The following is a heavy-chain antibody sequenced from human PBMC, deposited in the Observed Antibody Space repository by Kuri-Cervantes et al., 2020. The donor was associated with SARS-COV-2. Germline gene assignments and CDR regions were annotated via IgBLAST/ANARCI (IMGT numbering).Heavy chain of an antibody. Sequence: GGSLRLSCEGSGFTFSDYYMSWVRQAPGKGLEWLSNISPSMAHTYYADPVRGRFTISRDNAKNSLYLQMTGLRVDDTAVYYCARGLGAVSTVDLYFGLDVWGQGTTVTVSS. J-gene: IGHJ6*02. CDR3: ARGLGAVSTVDLYFGLDV. CDR2: ISPSMAHT. V-gene: IGHV3-11*06. CDR1: GFTFSDYY. D-gene: IGHD3-16*01.